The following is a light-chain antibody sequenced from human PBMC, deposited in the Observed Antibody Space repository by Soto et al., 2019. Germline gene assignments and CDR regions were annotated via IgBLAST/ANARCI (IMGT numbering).Light chain of an antibody. CDR2: AVS. V-gene: IGKV2D-29*01. Sequence: IVMTQTPLSLSVTAGQTASISFKSIRGLVQSDGNTYLYWYLQKPGQPPQLLIYAVSNRFSGVPDRFSGRGSGTDFTLKISRVEAEDVGVYYCMQSIQLPRTFGKGTKVDIK. CDR3: MQSIQLPRT. J-gene: IGKJ1*01. CDR1: RGLVQSDGNTY.